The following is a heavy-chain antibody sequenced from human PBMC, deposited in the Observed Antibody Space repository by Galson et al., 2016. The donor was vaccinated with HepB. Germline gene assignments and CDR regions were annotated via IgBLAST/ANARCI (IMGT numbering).Heavy chain of an antibody. V-gene: IGHV4-39*07. CDR1: GGSISSSSYY. J-gene: IGHJ3*02. Sequence: SETLSLTCAVSGGSISSSSYYWGWIRQPPGKGLEWIGTIYYSGSTYYNPSLKSRVTISVDTSKNQFSLKLSSVTAADTAVYYCAREYIVVLISAFDIWGQGTLVTVSS. CDR2: IYYSGST. D-gene: IGHD3-22*01. CDR3: AREYIVVLISAFDI.